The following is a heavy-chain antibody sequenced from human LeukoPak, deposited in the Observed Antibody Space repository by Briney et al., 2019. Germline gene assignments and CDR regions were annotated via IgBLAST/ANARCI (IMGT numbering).Heavy chain of an antibody. D-gene: IGHD1-26*01. J-gene: IGHJ4*02. CDR2: ISSSSSYI. Sequence: GGSLRLSCAASGFTFSSYTMNWVRQAPGKGLEWVSSISSSSSYIYYADSVKGRFTISRDNAKKSLYLHMNTLRADDTAVYYCAKDGGTHFDHWGQGTLVTVSS. CDR3: AKDGGTHFDH. V-gene: IGHV3-21*01. CDR1: GFTFSSYT.